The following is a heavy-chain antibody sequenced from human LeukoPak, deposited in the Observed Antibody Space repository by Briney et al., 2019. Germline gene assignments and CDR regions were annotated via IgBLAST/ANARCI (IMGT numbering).Heavy chain of an antibody. D-gene: IGHD2-21*01. CDR3: TTDEYCGGDCYKY. Sequence: GGSLRLSCAASGFTFSNAWMSWVRQAPGKGLEWVGRIKSKTDGGTTDYAAPVKGRFTISRDDSKNTLYLQMNSLKTEDTAVYYCTTDEYCGGDCYKYWGQGTLVTVSS. CDR1: GFTFSNAW. V-gene: IGHV3-15*01. J-gene: IGHJ4*02. CDR2: IKSKTDGGTT.